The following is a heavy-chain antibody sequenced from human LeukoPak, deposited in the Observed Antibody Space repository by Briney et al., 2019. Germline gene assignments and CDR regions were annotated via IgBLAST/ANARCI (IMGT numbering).Heavy chain of an antibody. Sequence: SETLSLTCTVSGGSISSYYWSWLRQPAGKGLEWIGRIYTSGSTNYNPSLKSRVTMSVDTSKNQFSLKLSSVTGADTAVYDCAAGYSSSWFHAFDIWGQGTMVTVSS. CDR1: GGSISSYY. J-gene: IGHJ3*02. D-gene: IGHD6-13*01. V-gene: IGHV4-4*07. CDR2: IYTSGST. CDR3: AAGYSSSWFHAFDI.